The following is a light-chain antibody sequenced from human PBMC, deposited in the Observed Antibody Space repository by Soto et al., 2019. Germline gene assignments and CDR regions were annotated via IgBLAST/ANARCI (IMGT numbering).Light chain of an antibody. V-gene: IGKV3-15*01. CDR2: GVS. CDR1: QSVSSG. Sequence: EIVMTQSPAALSVSPGEGATLSCRASQSVSSGLAWYQQKPGQAPRLLIYGVSTRATGIPARFTGSGSGTEFTLIISSLQSEDSAVYYCQQYNSWLWTFGQGTKVDIK. J-gene: IGKJ1*01. CDR3: QQYNSWLWT.